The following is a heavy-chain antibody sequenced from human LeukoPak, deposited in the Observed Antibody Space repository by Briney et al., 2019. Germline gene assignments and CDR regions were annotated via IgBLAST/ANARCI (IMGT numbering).Heavy chain of an antibody. V-gene: IGHV3-30-3*01. CDR1: GLTLSGYT. Sequence: PGRSLRLSCAASGLTLSGYTMHWVRQAPGKGLEWVAVISYDGSNKYYADSVKGRFTISRDNSKNTLYLQMSSLRVDDTAVYYCANSGSATPGDYWGQGTLVTVSS. J-gene: IGHJ4*02. D-gene: IGHD1-26*01. CDR3: ANSGSATPGDY. CDR2: ISYDGSNK.